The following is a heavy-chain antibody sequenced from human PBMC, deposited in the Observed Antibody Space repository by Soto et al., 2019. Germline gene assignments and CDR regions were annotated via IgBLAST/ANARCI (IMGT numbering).Heavy chain of an antibody. CDR3: ARTRYFDWLFHFDY. CDR2: INPNSGGT. Sequence: ASVKVSCKASGYTFTGYYMHWVRQAPGQGLEWMGWINPNSGGTNYAQKFQGWVTMTRDTSISTAYMELSRLRSDDTAVYYCARTRYFDWLFHFDYWGQGXLVTVYS. CDR1: GYTFTGYY. V-gene: IGHV1-2*04. J-gene: IGHJ4*02. D-gene: IGHD3-9*01.